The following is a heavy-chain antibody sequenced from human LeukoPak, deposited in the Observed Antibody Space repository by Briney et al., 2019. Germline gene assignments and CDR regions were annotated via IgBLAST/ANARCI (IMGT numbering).Heavy chain of an antibody. Sequence: GSLRLSCAASGFTFSSHWMHWVRQPPGKGLEWIGSIYYSGSTYYNPSLKSRVTISVDTSKNQFSLKLSSVTAADTAVYYCARRRIVATIDYWGQGTLVTVSS. CDR1: GFTFSSHW. D-gene: IGHD5-12*01. J-gene: IGHJ4*02. CDR3: ARRRIVATIDY. CDR2: IYYSGST. V-gene: IGHV4-39*07.